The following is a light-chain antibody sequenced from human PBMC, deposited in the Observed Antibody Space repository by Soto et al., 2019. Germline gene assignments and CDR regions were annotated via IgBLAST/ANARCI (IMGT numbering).Light chain of an antibody. CDR3: HQYAAVPRT. V-gene: IGKV3-20*01. CDR1: QTVANRY. J-gene: IGKJ1*01. CDR2: IAS. Sequence: IVLRQSPGTLSLSPGERSTLSCRASQTVANRYLAWYQQKPGQAPRLLMYIASTRATGIPDRFSGSGSGADFTLTISRLEPEDFAVYYCHQYAAVPRTFGQGTKVDIK.